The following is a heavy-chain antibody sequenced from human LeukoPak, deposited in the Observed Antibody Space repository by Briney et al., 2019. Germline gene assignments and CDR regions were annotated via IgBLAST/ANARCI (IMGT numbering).Heavy chain of an antibody. V-gene: IGHV6-1*01. CDR2: TYYRSEWYS. CDR1: GDRVSSNSAA. CDR3: AREQDYFDY. J-gene: IGHJ4*02. Sequence: SQTLSLTCAISGDRVSSNSAAWNWIRQSPSIGLEWLGRTYYRSEWYSDYAVSVKSRITINPDTSKNQLSLQLNSVTPEDTAVYYCAREQDYFDYWGQGTLVTVSS.